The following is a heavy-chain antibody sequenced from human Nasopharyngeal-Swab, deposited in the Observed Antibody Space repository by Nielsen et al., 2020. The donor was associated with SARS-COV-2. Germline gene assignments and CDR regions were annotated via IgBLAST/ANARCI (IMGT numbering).Heavy chain of an antibody. CDR3: ARDRVLVEADYYYYGMDV. J-gene: IGHJ6*02. D-gene: IGHD2-8*01. V-gene: IGHV1-18*01. Sequence: ASVKVSCRASGYTFTSYGISWVRQAPGQGLEWMGWISAYNGNTNYAQKLQGRVTMTTDTSTSTAYMELRSLRSDDTAVYYCARDRVLVEADYYYYGMDVWGQGTTVTVS. CDR1: GYTFTSYG. CDR2: ISAYNGNT.